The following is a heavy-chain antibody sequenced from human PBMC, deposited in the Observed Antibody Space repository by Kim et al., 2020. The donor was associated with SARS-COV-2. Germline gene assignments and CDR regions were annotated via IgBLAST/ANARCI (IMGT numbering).Heavy chain of an antibody. V-gene: IGHV4-34*01. CDR3: ARAVGWYYYGSGSYSDAFDI. CDR1: GGSFSGYY. D-gene: IGHD3-10*01. CDR2: INHSGST. Sequence: SETLSLTCAVYGGSFSGYYWSWIRQPPGKGLEWIGEINHSGSTNYNPSLKSRVTISVDTSKNQFSLKLSSVTAADTAVYYCARAVGWYYYGSGSYSDAFDIWGQGTMLTVSS. J-gene: IGHJ3*02.